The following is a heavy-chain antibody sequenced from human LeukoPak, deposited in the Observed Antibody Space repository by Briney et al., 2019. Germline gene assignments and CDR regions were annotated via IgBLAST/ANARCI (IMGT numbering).Heavy chain of an antibody. J-gene: IGHJ4*02. CDR2: ISGSGGST. V-gene: IGHV3-23*01. CDR3: AKEDSSSFGI. Sequence: GGSLRLSCAASGFIFSSYAINWVRQAPGKGLEWVSTISGSGGSTYYADSVKGRFTISRDSSQNTLYLQMNSLRAEDTAVYYCAKEDSSSFGIWGQGTLVTVSS. D-gene: IGHD6-19*01. CDR1: GFIFSSYA.